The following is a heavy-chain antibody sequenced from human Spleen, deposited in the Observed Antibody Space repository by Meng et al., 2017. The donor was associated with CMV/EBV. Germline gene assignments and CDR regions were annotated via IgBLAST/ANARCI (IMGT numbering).Heavy chain of an antibody. Sequence: ESLKISCAVSGGSLSGYYWNWIRQPPGKGLEWIGDISDGGIANYHPSLKSRVAISLDKSKNQFSVKLNSVTAADAAVYHCARGANTYDNSDFYYGPVKLYLDLWDQGSLVTVSS. D-gene: IGHD3-22*01. CDR1: GGSLSGYY. CDR3: ARGANTYDNSDFYYGPVKLYLDL. CDR2: ISDGGIA. V-gene: IGHV4-34*01. J-gene: IGHJ4*02.